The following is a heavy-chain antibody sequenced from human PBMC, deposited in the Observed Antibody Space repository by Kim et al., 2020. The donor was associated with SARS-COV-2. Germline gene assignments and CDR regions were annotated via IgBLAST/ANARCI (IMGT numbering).Heavy chain of an antibody. CDR2: IYPGDSDT. Sequence: GESLKISCKGSGYSFTSYWIGWVRQMPGKGLEWMGSIYPGDSDTRYSPSFQGQVTITADKSISTAYLQWSSLKASDTAMYYCARSGYYDFWSGYYITSYYYYGMDVWGQGTTVTVSS. CDR3: ARSGYYDFWSGYYITSYYYYGMDV. J-gene: IGHJ6*02. CDR1: GYSFTSYW. V-gene: IGHV5-51*01. D-gene: IGHD3-3*01.